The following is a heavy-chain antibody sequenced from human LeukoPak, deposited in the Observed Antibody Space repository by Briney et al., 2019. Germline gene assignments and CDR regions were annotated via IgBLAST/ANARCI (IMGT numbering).Heavy chain of an antibody. CDR1: GFTVSSNY. Sequence: PGGSLRLSCAASGFTVSSNYMSWFRQPPGKGLEWVSVIYSGGSTYYADSVKGRFTISRDNSKNTLYLQMNSLRAEDTAVYYCARELSTPVHAFDIWGQGTMVTVSS. V-gene: IGHV3-53*01. CDR2: IYSGGST. J-gene: IGHJ3*02. D-gene: IGHD2-2*01. CDR3: ARELSTPVHAFDI.